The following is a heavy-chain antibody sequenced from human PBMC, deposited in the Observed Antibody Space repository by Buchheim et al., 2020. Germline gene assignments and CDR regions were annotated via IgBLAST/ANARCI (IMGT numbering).Heavy chain of an antibody. CDR1: GGTFSSYA. CDR3: ARRRWGDDCSSTSCYNWFDP. Sequence: QVQLVQSGAEVKKPGSSVKVSCKASGGTFSSYAISWVRQAPGQGLEWMGGIIPIFGTANYAQKFQGRVTITADESTSTAYMELSSLRSEETAVYYCARRRWGDDCSSTSCYNWFDPWGQGTL. V-gene: IGHV1-69*01. D-gene: IGHD2-2*01. CDR2: IIPIFGTA. J-gene: IGHJ5*02.